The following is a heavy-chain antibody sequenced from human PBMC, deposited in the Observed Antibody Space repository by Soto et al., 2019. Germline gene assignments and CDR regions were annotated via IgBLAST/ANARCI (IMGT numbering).Heavy chain of an antibody. CDR1: GFTFSSYG. CDR2: IWYDGSNK. D-gene: IGHD2-21*02. V-gene: IGHV3-33*01. CDR3: ARENCGGDCRNFDY. J-gene: IGHJ4*02. Sequence: QVQLVESGGGVVQPGRSLRLSCAASGFTFSSYGMHWVRQAPGKGLEWVAVIWYDGSNKYYADYVKGRFTISRDNSKNTLYLQMNSLRAEDTAVYYCARENCGGDCRNFDYLGQGTLVTVSS.